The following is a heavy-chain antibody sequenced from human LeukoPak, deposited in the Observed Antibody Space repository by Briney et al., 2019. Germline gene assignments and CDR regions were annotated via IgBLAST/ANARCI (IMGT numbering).Heavy chain of an antibody. V-gene: IGHV4-4*07. CDR2: IYASGST. CDR3: ARKALPGNWFDP. J-gene: IGHJ5*02. CDR1: GDSISSYY. Sequence: KPSETLSLTCTVSGDSISSYYWSWLRQPAGKGLEWIGRIYASGSTNYNPSLKSRVTMSLDTSKNQFSLNLSAVTAADTAVYYCARKALPGNWFDPWGQGTLVTVSS.